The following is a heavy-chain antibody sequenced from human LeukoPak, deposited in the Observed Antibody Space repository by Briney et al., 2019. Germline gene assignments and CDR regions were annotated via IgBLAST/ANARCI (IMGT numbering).Heavy chain of an antibody. CDR2: TYYSGST. J-gene: IGHJ6*02. CDR3: ARHVIYCSGGSCYRSYYYGMDV. CDR1: GGSFSGYY. Sequence: SETLSLTCAVYGGSFSGYYWSWIRQPPGKGLEWIGSTYYSGSTYYNPSLKSRVTISVDTSKNQFSLKLSSVTAADTAVYYCARHVIYCSGGSCYRSYYYGMDVWGQGTTVTVSS. D-gene: IGHD2-15*01. V-gene: IGHV4-39*01.